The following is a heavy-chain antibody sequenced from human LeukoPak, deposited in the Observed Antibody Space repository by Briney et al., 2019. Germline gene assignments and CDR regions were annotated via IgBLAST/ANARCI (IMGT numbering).Heavy chain of an antibody. CDR2: ISSSSSTI. CDR3: ASGSYGSGFYYFYYMDV. J-gene: IGHJ6*03. D-gene: IGHD3-10*01. Sequence: PGGSLRLSCAASGFTFSSYSMNWVRQAPGKGLEWASYISSSSSTIYYADSVKGRFTISRDNAKNSLYLQMNSLRAEDTAVYYCASGSYGSGFYYFYYMDVWGKGTTVTVSS. CDR1: GFTFSSYS. V-gene: IGHV3-48*01.